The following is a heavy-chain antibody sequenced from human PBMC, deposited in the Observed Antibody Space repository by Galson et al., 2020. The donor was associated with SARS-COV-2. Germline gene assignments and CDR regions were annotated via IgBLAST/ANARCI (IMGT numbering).Heavy chain of an antibody. D-gene: IGHD7-27*01. V-gene: IGHV6-1*01. CDR1: GDSVSSNSVA. CDR2: TYYRSKWFN. CDR3: ARRLGTFDY. Sequence: SQTLSLTCAISGDSVSSNSVAWNWIRQSPSRGLEWLGRTYYRSKWFNDYAVSVKGRITINPDTSKNQFSLHLNSVTPEDTAVYYCARRLGTFDYWGQGTPVTVSS. J-gene: IGHJ4*02.